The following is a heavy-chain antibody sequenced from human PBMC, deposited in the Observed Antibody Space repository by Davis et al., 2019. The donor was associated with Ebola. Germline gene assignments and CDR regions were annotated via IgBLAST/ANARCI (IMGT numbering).Heavy chain of an antibody. CDR1: GFTFSDHY. D-gene: IGHD1-26*01. Sequence: GESLKISCAASGFTFSDHYMDWVRQAPGKGLEWVGRSRNKANSYTTEYAASVKGRFTISRDGSKNSLYLQMNSLKTEDTAVYYCVRVGPPGMYSFDYRGQGTLVTVSS. CDR2: SRNKANSYTT. CDR3: VRVGPPGMYSFDY. V-gene: IGHV3-72*01. J-gene: IGHJ4*02.